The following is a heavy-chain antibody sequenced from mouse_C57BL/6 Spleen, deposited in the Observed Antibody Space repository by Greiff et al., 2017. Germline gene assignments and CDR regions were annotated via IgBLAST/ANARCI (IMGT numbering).Heavy chain of an antibody. CDR1: GYSITSGYD. V-gene: IGHV3-1*01. Sequence: EVKLMASGPGMVKPSQSLSLTCTVTGYSITSGYDWHWIRHFPGNKLEWMGYISYSGSTNYNPSLKSRISITHDTSKNHFFLKLNSVTTEDTATYYCARAYYDYDGYAMDYWGQGTSVTVSS. D-gene: IGHD2-4*01. CDR3: ARAYYDYDGYAMDY. J-gene: IGHJ4*01. CDR2: ISYSGST.